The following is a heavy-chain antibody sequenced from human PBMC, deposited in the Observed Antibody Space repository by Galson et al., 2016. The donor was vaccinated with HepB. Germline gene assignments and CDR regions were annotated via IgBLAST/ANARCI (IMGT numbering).Heavy chain of an antibody. J-gene: IGHJ5*02. CDR2: IISIFGTA. D-gene: IGHD3-10*01. Sequence: SVKVSCKASGGTFTSYAISWVRQAPGQGLEWMGGIISIFGTANYAQKFQGRVTITADESTSTAYMELRSLRSEDTAVYYCARRSYCSGSYSFSSWFDPWGQGTLVTVSS. V-gene: IGHV1-69*13. CDR1: GGTFTSYA. CDR3: ARRSYCSGSYSFSSWFDP.